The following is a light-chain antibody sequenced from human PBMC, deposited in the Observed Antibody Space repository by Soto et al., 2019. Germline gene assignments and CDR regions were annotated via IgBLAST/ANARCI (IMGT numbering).Light chain of an antibody. V-gene: IGKV3-20*01. CDR2: AAS. J-gene: IGKJ1*01. CDR3: QQYGSPPWA. CDR1: QSVGSNF. Sequence: IVLTQSAGILSLSPGERATLSYRASQSVGSNFLAWYQQKRGQAPRILIYAASNRASGIPDRFSGSGSGSDFTLTISRLEPEDFAVYYCQQYGSPPWAFGQGTRVEI.